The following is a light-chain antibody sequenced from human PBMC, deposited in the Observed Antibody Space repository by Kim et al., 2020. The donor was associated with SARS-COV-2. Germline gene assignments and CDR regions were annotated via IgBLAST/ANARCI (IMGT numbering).Light chain of an antibody. CDR1: NNDIGGYKY. V-gene: IGLV2-8*01. Sequence: QSALTQPPFASGSLGQSVTITCTGTNNDIGGYKYVSWYQQHPGKAPRLMIFEVNKRPSGVPDRFSGSKSGNTASLTVSGLQAEDEADYYCSSFAGRNTFGVFGGGTQLTVL. CDR3: SSFAGRNTFGV. J-gene: IGLJ3*02. CDR2: EVN.